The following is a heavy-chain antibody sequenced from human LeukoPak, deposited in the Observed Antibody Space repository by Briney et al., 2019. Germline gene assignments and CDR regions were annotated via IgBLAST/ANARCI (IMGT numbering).Heavy chain of an antibody. CDR2: ISSSGGTR. J-gene: IGHJ4*02. D-gene: IGHD4-17*01. V-gene: IGHV3-48*03. CDR1: GFTFSGYE. CDR3: ARFPTGFDY. Sequence: SGGSLRLSCAASGFTFSGYEMNWVRQAPGEGLDWVSYISSSGGTRHYADSVKGRFTMSRDNAENSLYLQMNSLRAEDTAMYFCARFPTGFDYWGQGTLATVSS.